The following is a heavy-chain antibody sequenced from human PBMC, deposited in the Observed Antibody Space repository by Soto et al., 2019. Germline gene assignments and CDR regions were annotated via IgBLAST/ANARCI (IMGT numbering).Heavy chain of an antibody. CDR2: VSFDGSNK. D-gene: IGHD4-17*01. Sequence: GGSLRLSCAASGFTFSSHGMQWVRQAPGKGLEWVAAVSFDGSNKYYADSVKGRFTISRDNAKNTLFLQMNSPGPEDTAVYYCAKDLQRYGDYVDAFDVWGPGTMVTVSS. J-gene: IGHJ3*01. V-gene: IGHV3-30*18. CDR3: AKDLQRYGDYVDAFDV. CDR1: GFTFSSHG.